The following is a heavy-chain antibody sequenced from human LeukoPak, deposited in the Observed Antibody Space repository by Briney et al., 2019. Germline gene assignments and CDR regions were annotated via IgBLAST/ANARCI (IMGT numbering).Heavy chain of an antibody. D-gene: IGHD6-13*01. CDR1: GFTFSTYV. CDR3: AKDRRTIAATGTFF. V-gene: IGHV3-23*01. Sequence: PGGSLRLYCRASGFTFSTYVMSWVRQAPGKGLELVSSITGSGDITYYADSVKGRFTISRDNAENMLFLQMSSLRAEDTAIYFCAKDRRTIAATGTFFWGQGTLVTVSS. J-gene: IGHJ4*02. CDR2: ITGSGDIT.